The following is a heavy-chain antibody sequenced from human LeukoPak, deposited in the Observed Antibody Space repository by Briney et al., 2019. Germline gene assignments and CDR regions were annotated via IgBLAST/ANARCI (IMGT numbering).Heavy chain of an antibody. J-gene: IGHJ4*02. CDR2: IIPIFGTA. CDR3: ARARYGDYGVSDC. CDR1: GGAFSSYA. V-gene: IGHV1-69*06. Sequence: ASVKVSCKASGGAFSSYAISWVRQAPGQGLEWMGGIIPIFGTANYAQKFQGRVTITADKSTSTAYMELSSLRSEDTAVYYCARARYGDYGVSDCWGQGTLVTVSS. D-gene: IGHD4-17*01.